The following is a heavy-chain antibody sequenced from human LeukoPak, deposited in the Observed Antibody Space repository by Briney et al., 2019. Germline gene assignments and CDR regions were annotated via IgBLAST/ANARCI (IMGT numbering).Heavy chain of an antibody. CDR1: GFTFSSYS. Sequence: GGSLRLSCAASGFTFSSYSMNWVRQAPGKGLEWVSSISSSSSYIYYADSVKGRFTISRDNAKNSLYLQMNSLRAEDTAVYYCARGRDRGPDSSGIWGLKGTSYMDVWAKGTTVTVSS. CDR3: ARGRDRGPDSSGIWGLKGTSYMDV. V-gene: IGHV3-21*01. D-gene: IGHD3-22*01. CDR2: ISSSSSYI. J-gene: IGHJ6*03.